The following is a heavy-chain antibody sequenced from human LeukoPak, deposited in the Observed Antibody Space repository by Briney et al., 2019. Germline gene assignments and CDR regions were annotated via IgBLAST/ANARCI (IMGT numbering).Heavy chain of an antibody. J-gene: IGHJ6*02. V-gene: IGHV1-18*01. Sequence: ASVKVSCTASGYTFINYDISWVRQAPGHGLEWMGWISTYNGNTNYALELQGRVTMTTDRSTSTAYMEVRSLRSDDTAVYYCARDGGPPRTFRYNGLDVWGQGTTATVSS. D-gene: IGHD2-21*01. CDR3: ARDGGPPRTFRYNGLDV. CDR1: GYTFINYD. CDR2: ISTYNGNT.